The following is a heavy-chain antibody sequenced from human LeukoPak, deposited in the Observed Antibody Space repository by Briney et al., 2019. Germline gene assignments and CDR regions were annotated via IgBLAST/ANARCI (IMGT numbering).Heavy chain of an antibody. CDR2: IIPIFGTA. CDR1: GGTFSSYA. D-gene: IGHD3-3*01. J-gene: IGHJ5*02. CDR3: ARARKYYDFWSGQWWFDP. Sequence: SVKVSCKASGGTFSSYAISWVRQAPGQGLEWMGGIIPIFGTANYAQKFQGRVTITTDESTCTAYMELSSLRSEDTAVYYCARARKYYDFWSGQWWFDPWGQGTLVTVSS. V-gene: IGHV1-69*05.